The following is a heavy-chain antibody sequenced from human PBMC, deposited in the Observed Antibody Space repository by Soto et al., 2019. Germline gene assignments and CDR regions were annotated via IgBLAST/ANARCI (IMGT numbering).Heavy chain of an antibody. CDR3: ARAPLITMVRGVINYYYYYGMDV. Sequence: PSETLSLTCTVSGGSISSYYWSWIRQPPGKGLEWIGYIYYSGSTNYNPSLKSRVTISVDTSKNQFSLKLSSVTAADTAVYYCARAPLITMVRGVINYYYYYGMDVWGQGTMVTVS. V-gene: IGHV4-59*01. CDR1: GGSISSYY. CDR2: IYYSGST. J-gene: IGHJ6*02. D-gene: IGHD3-10*01.